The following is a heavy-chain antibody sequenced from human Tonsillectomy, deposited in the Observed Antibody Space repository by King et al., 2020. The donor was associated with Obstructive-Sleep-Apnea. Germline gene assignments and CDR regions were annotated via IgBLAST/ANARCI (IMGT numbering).Heavy chain of an antibody. D-gene: IGHD2/OR15-2a*01. CDR1: GVTFRTYT. CDR3: ARALKGVESAVVYYFFDP. J-gene: IGHJ5*02. CDR2: TSYDGSKK. Sequence: VQLVESGGGVVQPGRSLRLSCAASGVTFRTYTLHWVRQAPGKGLEWVAVTSYDGSKKYYADSVKGRFTISRDNSQNTLHLQMNSLRSENTAVYYCARALKGVESAVVYYFFDPGGRGTLVTVS. V-gene: IGHV3-30*04.